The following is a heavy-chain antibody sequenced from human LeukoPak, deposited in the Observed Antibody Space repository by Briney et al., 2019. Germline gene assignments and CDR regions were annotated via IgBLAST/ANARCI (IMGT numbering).Heavy chain of an antibody. J-gene: IGHJ4*02. Sequence: GGSLRLSCAVSGLTFSSYAMHWVRQGPGKGLEWVAVVWYDGSYKYYADSVKGRFTISRDNSKNTLYLQMNSLRAEDTAVYYCARDDSLDYWGQGTLVTVSS. V-gene: IGHV3-33*01. D-gene: IGHD3-16*01. CDR2: VWYDGSYK. CDR1: GLTFSSYA. CDR3: ARDDSLDY.